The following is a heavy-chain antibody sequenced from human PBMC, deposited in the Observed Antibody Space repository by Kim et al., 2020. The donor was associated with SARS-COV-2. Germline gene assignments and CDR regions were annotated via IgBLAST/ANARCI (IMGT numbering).Heavy chain of an antibody. CDR3: ARDFEYSSSWGSPYYYDSSGYPFLLYYGMDV. J-gene: IGHJ6*02. Sequence: GGSLRLSCAASGFTFSSYWMHWVRQAPGKGLVWVSRINSDGSSTSYADSVKGRFTISRDNAKNTLYLQMNSLRAEDTAVYYCARDFEYSSSWGSPYYYDSSGYPFLLYYGMDVWGQGTTVTVSS. CDR2: INSDGSST. D-gene: IGHD3-22*01. CDR1: GFTFSSYW. V-gene: IGHV3-74*01.